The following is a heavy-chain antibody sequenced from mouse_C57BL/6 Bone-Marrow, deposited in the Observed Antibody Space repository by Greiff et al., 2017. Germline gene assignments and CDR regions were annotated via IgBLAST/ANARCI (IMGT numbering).Heavy chain of an antibody. V-gene: IGHV14-4*01. J-gene: IGHJ3*01. CDR2: IDPENGDT. CDR1: GFNIKDDY. Sequence: VHVKQSGAELVRPGASVKLSCTASGFNIKDDYMHWVKQRPEQGLEWIGWIDPENGDTEYASKFQGKATITVDPSSNTAYLQLSSLTSEDTAVYYCTRIAYWCQGTLVTVSA. CDR3: TRIAY.